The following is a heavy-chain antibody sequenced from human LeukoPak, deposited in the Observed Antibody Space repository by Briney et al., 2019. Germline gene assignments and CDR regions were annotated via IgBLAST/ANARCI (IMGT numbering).Heavy chain of an antibody. J-gene: IGHJ6*03. CDR1: GHTFTSYD. Sequence: ASVKVSCKASGHTFTSYDINWVRQATGQGLEWMGWMNPNSGNTGYAQKFQGRVTMTRNTSISTAYMELSSLRSEDTAVYYCARDYQRYQCSGGSCRYYYYMDVWGKGTTVTISS. D-gene: IGHD2-15*01. V-gene: IGHV1-8*01. CDR2: MNPNSGNT. CDR3: ARDYQRYQCSGGSCRYYYYMDV.